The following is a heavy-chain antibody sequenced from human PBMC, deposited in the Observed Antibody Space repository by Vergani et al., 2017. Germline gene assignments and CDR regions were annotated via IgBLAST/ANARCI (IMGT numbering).Heavy chain of an antibody. Sequence: QVQLVESGGGVVQPGRSLRLSCAASGFTFSSYAMHWVRQAPGKGLEWVAVISYDGSNKYYADTVKGRFTISRDNSKNTLYLQMNSLRAEDTAVYYCARSEDYGDPVYYYGMDVWGQGTTVTVSS. CDR1: GFTFSSYA. J-gene: IGHJ6*02. CDR2: ISYDGSNK. CDR3: ARSEDYGDPVYYYGMDV. V-gene: IGHV3-30-3*01. D-gene: IGHD4-17*01.